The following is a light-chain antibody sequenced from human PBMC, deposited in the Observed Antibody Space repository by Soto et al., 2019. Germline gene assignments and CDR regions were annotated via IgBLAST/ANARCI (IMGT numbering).Light chain of an antibody. Sequence: QSALTQPPSASGSPGQSVTISCTGTSSDVGGYDYVSWYKQHPGKAPQLMIYEVSKRPSGVPDRFSGSKSGNTAALTVSGLQAEDEADYYCSAYVGTNSYVFGTGTKVTVL. CDR2: EVS. J-gene: IGLJ1*01. CDR1: SSDVGGYDY. CDR3: SAYVGTNSYV. V-gene: IGLV2-8*01.